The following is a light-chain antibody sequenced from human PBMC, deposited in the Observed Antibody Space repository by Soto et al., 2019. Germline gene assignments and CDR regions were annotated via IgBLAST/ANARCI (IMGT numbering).Light chain of an antibody. CDR1: SSDVGGYNY. V-gene: IGLV2-8*01. CDR3: SSYAGSNNLKV. Sequence: QSVLTQPPSASGSPGQSVTISCTGTSSDVGGYNYVSWYQQHPGKAPKLTIYEVTKRPSGVPDRFSGSKSGNTASLTVSGLQAEDEADYYCSSYAGSNNLKVFGTGTKLTVL. J-gene: IGLJ1*01. CDR2: EVT.